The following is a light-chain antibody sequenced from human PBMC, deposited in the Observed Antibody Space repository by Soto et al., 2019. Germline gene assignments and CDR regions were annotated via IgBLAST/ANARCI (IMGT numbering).Light chain of an antibody. V-gene: IGKV3-20*01. Sequence: EIVLTQSPGTLSLSPGERATLSCRASQSVSSSYFAWYQQRFGQAPRLLIYGASSRATGIPDRFSGSGSGTDFTLTLSRLEPEDVAVYYCQQYGSSSWTFGQGTKVEIK. CDR1: QSVSSSY. CDR2: GAS. CDR3: QQYGSSSWT. J-gene: IGKJ1*01.